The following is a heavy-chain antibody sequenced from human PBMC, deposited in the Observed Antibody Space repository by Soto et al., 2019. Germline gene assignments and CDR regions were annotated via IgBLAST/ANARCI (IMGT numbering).Heavy chain of an antibody. V-gene: IGHV1-69*06. D-gene: IGHD5-12*01. CDR1: GGTFSRYA. CDR3: ATPLESDGYNYWDY. Sequence: SVKVSSDDPGGTFSRYAISWVRQAPGQGLECMGGVIPIVGTANYANKFQGRVTITAXXXRSXAXMLLXSLRSEDMDVYHCATPLESDGYNYWDYWG. CDR2: VIPIVGTA. J-gene: IGHJ4*01.